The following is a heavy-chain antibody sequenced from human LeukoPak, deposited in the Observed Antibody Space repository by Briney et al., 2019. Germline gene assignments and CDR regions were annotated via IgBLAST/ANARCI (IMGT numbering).Heavy chain of an antibody. D-gene: IGHD1-26*01. CDR2: INSDGTST. Sequence: GSLRLSCAASGFTFSSYWMHWVRQAPGKGLVWVSRINSDGTSTSYADSVKGRFTISRDNAKNMLYLEMNSLRVDDTSVYYCVRGAPDYWGQGTLVTVSS. J-gene: IGHJ4*02. CDR1: GFTFSSYW. V-gene: IGHV3-74*01. CDR3: VRGAPDY.